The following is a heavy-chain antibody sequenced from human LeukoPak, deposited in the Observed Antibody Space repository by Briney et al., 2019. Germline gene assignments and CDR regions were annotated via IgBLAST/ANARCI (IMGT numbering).Heavy chain of an antibody. CDR3: ARDHCSSTSCRNVGHWFDP. J-gene: IGHJ5*02. CDR2: INPNSGGT. CDR1: GYTFTGYY. V-gene: IGHV1-2*02. D-gene: IGHD2-2*01. Sequence: ASVKVSCKASGYTFTGYYMHWVRQAPGQGLEWMGWINPNSGGTNYAQKFQGRVTMTRDTSISTAYMELSRLRSDDTAVYYCARDHCSSTSCRNVGHWFDPWGQGALVTVSS.